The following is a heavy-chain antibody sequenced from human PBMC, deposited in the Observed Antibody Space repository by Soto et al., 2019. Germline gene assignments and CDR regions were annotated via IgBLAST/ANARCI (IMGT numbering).Heavy chain of an antibody. CDR2: MNPNSGNT. CDR1: GYTFTSYD. D-gene: IGHD3-22*01. CDR3: ARVHYYDSSGYS. Sequence: ASVTVSCTASGYTFTSYDINWVRQATGQGLEWMGWMNPNSGNTGYAQKFQGRVTMTRNTSISTAYMELSSLRSEDTAVYYCARVHYYDSSGYSWGQGTLVTVSS. V-gene: IGHV1-8*01. J-gene: IGHJ5*02.